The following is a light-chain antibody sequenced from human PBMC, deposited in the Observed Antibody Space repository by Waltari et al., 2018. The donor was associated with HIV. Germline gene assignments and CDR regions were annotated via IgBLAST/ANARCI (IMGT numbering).Light chain of an antibody. CDR3: CSYAGSYTFWV. V-gene: IGLV2-11*03. CDR2: DVS. CDR1: VGGYNY. J-gene: IGLJ3*02. Sequence: VGGYNYVSWYQQHPGKAPKLMIFDVSKRPSGVPDRFSGSKSGNTASLTISGLQAEDEADYYCCSYAGSYTFWVFGGGTKLTVL.